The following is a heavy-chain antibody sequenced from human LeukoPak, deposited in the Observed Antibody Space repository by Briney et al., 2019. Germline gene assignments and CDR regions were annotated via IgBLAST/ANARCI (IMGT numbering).Heavy chain of an antibody. J-gene: IGHJ6*03. CDR1: GGSFSGYY. CDR3: ARFSRVAVAGKYYYYYMDV. CDR2: INHSGST. D-gene: IGHD6-19*01. Sequence: SETLSLTCAVYGGSFSGYYWSWIRQPPGKGLEWIGEINHSGSTNYNPSLKSRVTISVDTSKNQFSLKLSSVTAADTAVYYCARFSRVAVAGKYYYYYMDVWGKGTTVTVSS. V-gene: IGHV4-34*01.